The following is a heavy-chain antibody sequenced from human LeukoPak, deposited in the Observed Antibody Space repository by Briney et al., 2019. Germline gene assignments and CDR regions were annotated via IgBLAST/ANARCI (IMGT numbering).Heavy chain of an antibody. V-gene: IGHV3-23*01. CDR2: ISASGGST. J-gene: IGHJ3*02. Sequence: GGSLRLSCAASGFTFSDYAMNWVRQAPGKGLEWVSTISASGGSTYYADSVKGRFTISRDNSKNTLYLQMNSLRAEDTAVYYCAKTSSAEGLRLFDIWGQGTMVTVSS. D-gene: IGHD3-10*01. CDR3: AKTSSAEGLRLFDI. CDR1: GFTFSDYA.